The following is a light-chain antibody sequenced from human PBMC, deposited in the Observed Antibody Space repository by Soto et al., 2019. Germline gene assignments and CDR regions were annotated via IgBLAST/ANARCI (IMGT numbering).Light chain of an antibody. Sequence: QSVLTQPPSASGTPGQRVTISCSGSSSNIGRNTVNWYQQFSGTAPKLLIYSNNQRPSGVPDRFSGSKSGTSASLAISGLKSEDDADYYCAAWDDSLNGVVFGGGTKLTVL. CDR1: SSNIGRNT. V-gene: IGLV1-44*01. CDR3: AAWDDSLNGVV. J-gene: IGLJ2*01. CDR2: SNN.